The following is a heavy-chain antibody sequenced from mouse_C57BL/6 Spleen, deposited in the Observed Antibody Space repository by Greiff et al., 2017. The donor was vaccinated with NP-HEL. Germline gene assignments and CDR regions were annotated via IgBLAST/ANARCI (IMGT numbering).Heavy chain of an antibody. D-gene: IGHD3-2*02. CDR3: ALDSSGSKAWFAY. J-gene: IGHJ3*01. CDR1: GYSFTDYN. CDR2: INPNYGTT. Sequence: EVKLMESGPELVKPGASVKISCKASGYSFTDYNMNWVKQSNGKSLEWIGVINPNYGTTSYNQKFKGKATLTVDQSSSTAYMQLNSLTSEDSAVYYCALDSSGSKAWFAYWGQGTLVTVSA. V-gene: IGHV1-39*01.